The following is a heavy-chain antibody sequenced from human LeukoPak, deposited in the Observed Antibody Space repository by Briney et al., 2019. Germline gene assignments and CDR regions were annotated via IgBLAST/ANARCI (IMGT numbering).Heavy chain of an antibody. CDR3: ARDVIA. J-gene: IGHJ5*02. CDR2: IDITGST. CDR1: GASISSGTYY. Sequence: SETLSLTCTVSGASISSGTYYWNWIRQSAGKGLEWIGHIDITGSTNYNPSLKSRVTISVDTSKNQFSLRLSSVTAADTAVYCCARDVIAWGQGTLVTVSS. V-gene: IGHV4-61*09.